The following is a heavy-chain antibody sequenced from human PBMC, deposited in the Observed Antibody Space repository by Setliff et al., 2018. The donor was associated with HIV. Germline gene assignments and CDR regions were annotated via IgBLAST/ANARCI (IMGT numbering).Heavy chain of an antibody. D-gene: IGHD3-10*01. CDR1: GGSMSSYY. J-gene: IGHJ6*03. Sequence: SETLSLTCTLSGGSMSSYYWTWIRQPPGEGLEWIGYVYTSEISNYNSSLRSRVVISLDTSKNQFSLKLGSVTAADTAVYYCARAISTPSYYYHMDVWGTGTPVTVSS. V-gene: IGHV4-4*08. CDR3: ARAISTPSYYYHMDV. CDR2: VYTSEIS.